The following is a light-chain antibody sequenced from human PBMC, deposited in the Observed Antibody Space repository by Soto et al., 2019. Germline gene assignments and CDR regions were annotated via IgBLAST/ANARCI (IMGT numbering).Light chain of an antibody. J-gene: IGKJ4*01. CDR2: GAS. CDR3: QQYGSSTPLT. Sequence: EIVLTQSPGTLSLSPGESATLSCRASQSGWNNYLAWYQQKPGQAPRLLISGASRRASGIPDRFSGSGSGTDFTLTIARLEPEDFSVYYCQQYGSSTPLTFGGGTMVEI. CDR1: QSGWNNY. V-gene: IGKV3-20*01.